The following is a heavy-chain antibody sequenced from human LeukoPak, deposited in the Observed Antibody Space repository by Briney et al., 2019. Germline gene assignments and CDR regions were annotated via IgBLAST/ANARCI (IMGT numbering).Heavy chain of an antibody. CDR2: ISYDGSNK. Sequence: GRSLRLSCAASGFTFSSYAMHWVRQAPGKGLEWVAVISYDGSNKYYADSVKGRFTISRDNSKNTLYLQMNSLRAEDTAVYYCARPGQDTAMAPYWYFDLWGRGTLVTVSS. J-gene: IGHJ2*01. D-gene: IGHD5-18*01. CDR3: ARPGQDTAMAPYWYFDL. CDR1: GFTFSSYA. V-gene: IGHV3-30-3*01.